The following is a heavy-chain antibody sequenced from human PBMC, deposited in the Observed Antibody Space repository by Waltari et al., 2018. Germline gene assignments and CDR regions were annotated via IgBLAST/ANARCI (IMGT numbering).Heavy chain of an antibody. CDR1: GGSISSYY. CDR2: IYYSGST. V-gene: IGHV4-59*01. J-gene: IGHJ4*02. CDR3: ASVWGYYFDY. Sequence: QVQLQESGPGLVKPSETLSLTCTVSGGSISSYYWSWIRQPPGKGLEWIGDIYYSGSTNSNPSLKSRVTISLDTSKNQFSLKLSSVTAADTAVYYCASVWGYYFDYWGQGTLVTVSS. D-gene: IGHD3-16*01.